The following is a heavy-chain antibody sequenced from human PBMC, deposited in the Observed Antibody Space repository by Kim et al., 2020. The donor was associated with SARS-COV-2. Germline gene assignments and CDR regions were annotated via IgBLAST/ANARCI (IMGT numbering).Heavy chain of an antibody. Sequence: YAQKFQGRVTMTRDTPISTAYMELSSLRSDDTAVYYCTRDADVGMTTSFDVWGQGTTVTVSS. D-gene: IGHD2-2*01. J-gene: IGHJ6*02. CDR3: TRDADVGMTTSFDV. V-gene: IGHV1-2*02.